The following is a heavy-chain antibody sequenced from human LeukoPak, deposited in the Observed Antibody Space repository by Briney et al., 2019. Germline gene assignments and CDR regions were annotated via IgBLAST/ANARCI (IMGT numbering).Heavy chain of an antibody. CDR1: GFTFDDYG. D-gene: IGHD3-10*01. CDR2: ISWNGGST. CDR3: ARGLPYYYGSGSYYTPGYFDL. Sequence: PGGSLRLPCEASGFTFDDYGMNWVRQAPGKGLEWVSGISWNGGSTSYADSVKGRFTISRDNAENSLYLQMNSLRAEDTALYYCARGLPYYYGSGSYYTPGYFDLWGRGTLVTVSS. V-gene: IGHV3-20*04. J-gene: IGHJ2*01.